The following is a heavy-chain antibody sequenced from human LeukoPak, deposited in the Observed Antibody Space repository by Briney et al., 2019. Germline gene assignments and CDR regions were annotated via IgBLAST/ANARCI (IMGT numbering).Heavy chain of an antibody. Sequence: PGGSLRLSCAASGFTFSTYAMSWVRQAPGKGLEWVSGITNTGGVTLYADSVKGRFTISRDNSKNTLYLQMNSLRAEDTAVYYCAKAVGINYYYYGMDVWGQGTTVTVSS. J-gene: IGHJ6*02. CDR2: ITNTGGVT. CDR1: GFTFSTYA. V-gene: IGHV3-23*05. D-gene: IGHD3-10*01. CDR3: AKAVGINYYYYGMDV.